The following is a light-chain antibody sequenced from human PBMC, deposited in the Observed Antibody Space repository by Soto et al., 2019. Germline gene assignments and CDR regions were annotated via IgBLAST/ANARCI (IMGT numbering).Light chain of an antibody. CDR1: QGISTY. CDR3: QQYFSYST. J-gene: IGKJ5*01. V-gene: IGKV1-39*01. Sequence: DIQMTQSPSSLSESAGDRVTITCRASQGISTYLNWYQQKPGKAPKLLIYAASSLESGVPSRFSGSGSGTEFTLTISSLQPDDFATYYCQQYFSYSTFGQGTRLEIK. CDR2: AAS.